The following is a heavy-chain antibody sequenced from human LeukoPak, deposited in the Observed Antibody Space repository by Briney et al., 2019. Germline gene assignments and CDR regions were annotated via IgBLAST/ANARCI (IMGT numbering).Heavy chain of an antibody. D-gene: IGHD3-22*01. V-gene: IGHV4-30-4*01. CDR1: GGSINSGNYY. Sequence: SQTLSLTCTVSGGSINSGNYYWTWLRQPPGKGLEWIGYVYNTGSTYYNPSLKSRVTISINTSKNQFSLKLSSVTAADTAIYYCARGDSSGYYRWFDPWGQGTLVTVSS. CDR2: VYNTGST. J-gene: IGHJ5*02. CDR3: ARGDSSGYYRWFDP.